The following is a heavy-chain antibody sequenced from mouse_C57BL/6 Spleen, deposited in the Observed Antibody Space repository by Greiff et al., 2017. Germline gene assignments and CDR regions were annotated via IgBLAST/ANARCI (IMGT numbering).Heavy chain of an antibody. V-gene: IGHV14-4*01. CDR2: IDPENGDT. D-gene: IGHD1-1*01. J-gene: IGHJ1*03. CDR1: GFNIKDDY. CDR3: TIRYYGSSYWYFDV. Sequence: EVKLMESGAELVRPGASVKLSCTASGFNIKDDYMHWVKQRPEQGLEWIGWIDPENGDTEYASKFQGKATITADTSANTAYLQLSSLTSEDTAVYYCTIRYYGSSYWYFDVWGTGTTVTVSS.